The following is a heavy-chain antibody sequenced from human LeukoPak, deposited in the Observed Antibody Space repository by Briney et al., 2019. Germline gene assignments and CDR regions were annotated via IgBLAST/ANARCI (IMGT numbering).Heavy chain of an antibody. CDR1: GFTFSSNW. CDR2: IKPDGSAE. J-gene: IGHJ4*02. D-gene: IGHD3-10*01. V-gene: IGHV3-7*01. CDR3: AKDTWGSGIYYFDY. Sequence: GGSLRLSCATSGFTFSSNWMSWVRHAPGRGLDWVANIKPDGSAEYYAASVKGRFTVSRDNAKNSLYLQMNSLRVEDTAVYYCAKDTWGSGIYYFDYWGQGTLVTVSS.